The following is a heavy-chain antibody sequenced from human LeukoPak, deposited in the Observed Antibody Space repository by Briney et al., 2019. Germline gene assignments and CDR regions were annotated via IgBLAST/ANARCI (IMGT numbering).Heavy chain of an antibody. CDR1: GGSFSGYY. J-gene: IGHJ4*02. Sequence: SETLSLTCAVYGGSFSGYYWSWIRQPPGKGLEWIGEINHSGSTNYNPSLKSRVTISVDTSKNQFSLKLSSVAAADTAVYYCARAHYDLYYFDYWGQGTLVTVSS. D-gene: IGHD3-3*01. CDR2: INHSGST. V-gene: IGHV4-34*01. CDR3: ARAHYDLYYFDY.